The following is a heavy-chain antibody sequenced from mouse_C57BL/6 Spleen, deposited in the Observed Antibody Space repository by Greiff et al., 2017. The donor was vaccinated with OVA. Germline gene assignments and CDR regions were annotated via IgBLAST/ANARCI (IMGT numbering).Heavy chain of an antibody. J-gene: IGHJ4*01. V-gene: IGHV1-72*01. CDR2: IDPNSGGT. CDR1: GYTFTSYW. D-gene: IGHD1-1*01. CDR3: ARWDPRGYGNAMDY. Sequence: VQLQQSGAELVKPGASVKLSCKASGYTFTSYWMHWVKQRPGRGLEWIGRIDPNSGGTKYNEKFKSKATLTVDKPSSTAYMQLSSLTSEDSAVYYCARWDPRGYGNAMDYWGQGTSVTVSS.